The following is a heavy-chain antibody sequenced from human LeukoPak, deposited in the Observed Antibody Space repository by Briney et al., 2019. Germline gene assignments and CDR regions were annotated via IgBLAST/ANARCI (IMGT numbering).Heavy chain of an antibody. V-gene: IGHV3-48*03. D-gene: IGHD3-3*01. CDR1: GFTFSSYE. J-gene: IGHJ6*02. CDR2: ISSSGSTI. CDR3: AREIDDLGYGTDV. Sequence: GGSLRLSCAASGFTFSSYEMNWVRQAPGKGLEWVSYISSSGSTIYYADSVKGRFTISRDNAKNSLYLQMNSLRAEDTAVYYCAREIDDLGYGTDVWGQGTTVTVSS.